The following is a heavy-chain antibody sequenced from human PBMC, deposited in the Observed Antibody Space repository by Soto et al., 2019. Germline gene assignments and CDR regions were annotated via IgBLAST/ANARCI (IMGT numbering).Heavy chain of an antibody. J-gene: IGHJ6*02. CDR1: GGTFNNYP. V-gene: IGHV1-69*13. D-gene: IGHD6-6*01. CDR2: SIPIFGTA. Sequence: GASVKVSCKASGGTFNNYPITWVRQAPGEGLEWMGGSIPIFGTANYAQKFQGRVTISVDESTSTAYMELSSLRSEDTAVYYCAKGSSSVYYYYYGIDVWGQGTTVTSP. CDR3: AKGSSSVYYYYYGIDV.